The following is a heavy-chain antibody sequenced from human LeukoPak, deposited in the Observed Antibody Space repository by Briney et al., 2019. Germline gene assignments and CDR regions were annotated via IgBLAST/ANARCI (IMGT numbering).Heavy chain of an antibody. CDR2: ISSSGSTI. J-gene: IGHJ6*03. D-gene: IGHD1-26*01. V-gene: IGHV3-48*03. CDR3: ARAYSVKYGLGYYYMDV. CDR1: GFTFSSYE. Sequence: PGGSLRLSCAASGFTFSSYEMNWVRQAPGKGLEWVSYISSSGSTIYYADSVKGRFTISRDNAKNSLYLQMNSLRAEDMAVYYCARAYSVKYGLGYYYMDVWGKGTTVTISS.